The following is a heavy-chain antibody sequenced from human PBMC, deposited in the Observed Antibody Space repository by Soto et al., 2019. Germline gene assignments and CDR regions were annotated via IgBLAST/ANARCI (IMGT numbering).Heavy chain of an antibody. D-gene: IGHD2-15*01. CDR1: GGPIIYYY. CDR3: ARGGYCNGSACRGAFYYFQYGMDV. CDR2: MYYSGGS. J-gene: IGHJ6*02. V-gene: IGHV4-59*01. Sequence: SKALSLNCIDPGGPIIYYYRSWIRQPPGKGLEWIGYMYYSGGSNYNPSLNSRVTISVDTSKNQFSLKLTSVTAADTAVYHCARGGYCNGSACRGAFYYFQYGMDVWGQGTTVTVSS.